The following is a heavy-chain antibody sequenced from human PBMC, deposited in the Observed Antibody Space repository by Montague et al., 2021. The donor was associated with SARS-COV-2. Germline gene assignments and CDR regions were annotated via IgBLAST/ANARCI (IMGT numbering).Heavy chain of an antibody. Sequence: SETLSLTCAVYGSSFSPYACTLIPSPPGKALDSVAEVYHGGSTFYNPSLMSRVTVSARTSTHLFSLNLTSVAAADSAVYYCARLGDGVVPSPILGVGPYYSYYFMRVWGNRTMV. J-gene: IGHJ6*03. CDR2: VYHGGST. CDR3: ARLGDGVVPSPILGVGPYYSYYFMRV. CDR1: GSSFSPYA. D-gene: IGHD3-10*01. V-gene: IGHV4-34*01.